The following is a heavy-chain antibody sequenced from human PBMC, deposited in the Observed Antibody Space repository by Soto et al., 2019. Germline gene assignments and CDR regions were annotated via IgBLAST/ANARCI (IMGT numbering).Heavy chain of an antibody. V-gene: IGHV3-30*18. CDR1: GLTFSSYG. Sequence: PGGSLRLSCAASGLTFSSYGMHWVRQAPGKGLEWVAVISYDGSNKYYADSVKGRFTISRDNSKNTLYLQMNSLRAEDTAVYYCAKDKGYHGINYGMDVWGQGTTVTVSS. D-gene: IGHD5-18*01. CDR2: ISYDGSNK. J-gene: IGHJ6*02. CDR3: AKDKGYHGINYGMDV.